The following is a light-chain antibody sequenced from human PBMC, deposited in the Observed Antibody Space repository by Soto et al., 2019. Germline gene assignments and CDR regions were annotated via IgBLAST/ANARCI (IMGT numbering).Light chain of an antibody. CDR1: SSDVGNYNY. V-gene: IGLV2-11*01. CDR2: XXX. Sequence: QSALTQPRSVSGSPGQSVTISCTGTSSDVGNYNYVSWYQQHPGKAPKVMIYXXXXXXXXXXXXXXGSKSGNTASLTISGXXXEXXXXYYCCSYAGSYTWVFGGGTKVTVL. CDR3: CSYAGSYTWV. J-gene: IGLJ3*02.